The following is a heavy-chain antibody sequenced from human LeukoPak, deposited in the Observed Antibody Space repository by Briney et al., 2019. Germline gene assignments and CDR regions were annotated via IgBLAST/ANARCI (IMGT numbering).Heavy chain of an antibody. CDR1: GGSISSYY. J-gene: IGHJ4*02. CDR2: IYYSGST. V-gene: IGHV4-59*01. Sequence: SETLSLTCTVSGGSISSYYWSWIRQPPGKGLERIGHIYYSGSTNYNPSLKSRVTISVDTSKNQFSLKLSSVTAADTAVYYCAREYSSSSLFDYWGQGTLVTVSS. CDR3: AREYSSSSLFDY. D-gene: IGHD6-6*01.